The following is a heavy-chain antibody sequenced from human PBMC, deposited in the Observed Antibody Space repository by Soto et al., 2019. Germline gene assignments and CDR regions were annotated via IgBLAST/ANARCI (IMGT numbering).Heavy chain of an antibody. D-gene: IGHD6-19*01. J-gene: IGHJ5*02. CDR1: GYTFTDYY. V-gene: IGHV1-46*01. Sequence: QVQLVQSGAEVKKPGASVKVSCKASGYTFTDYYMHWARQAPGQGLEWMGIISPSGGSTYAQKFQGRVTVTRDTSTSTVYMELSSLRSEDTAVYYCERDGSSDWLTWFDPWGQGTLVTVSS. CDR2: ISPSGGST. CDR3: ERDGSSDWLTWFDP.